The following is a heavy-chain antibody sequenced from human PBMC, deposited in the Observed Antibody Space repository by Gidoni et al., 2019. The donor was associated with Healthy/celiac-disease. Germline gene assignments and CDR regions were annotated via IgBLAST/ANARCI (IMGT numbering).Heavy chain of an antibody. J-gene: IGHJ6*03. V-gene: IGHV3-64*01. Sequence: EVQLVESGGGLVQRGGSLRLSCAASGFTFSSYAMHWVRQAPGKGLEYVSAISSNGGSTYYANSVKGRFTISRDNSKNTLYLQMGSLRAEDMAVYYCARDAQNLWFGELGYYYYMDVWGKGTTVTVSS. CDR3: ARDAQNLWFGELGYYYYMDV. D-gene: IGHD3-10*01. CDR2: ISSNGGST. CDR1: GFTFSSYA.